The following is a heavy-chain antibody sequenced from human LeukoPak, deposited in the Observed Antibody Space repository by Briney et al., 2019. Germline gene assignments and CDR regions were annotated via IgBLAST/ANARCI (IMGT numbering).Heavy chain of an antibody. CDR1: GGSFSGYY. CDR2: INHSGST. V-gene: IGHV4-34*01. J-gene: IGHJ4*02. CDR3: ARGGLLRPHLGY. Sequence: PSDTLSLTCAVYGGSFSGYYWSWIRQPPGKGLEGIGEINHSGSTNYNPSLKSRVTISVDTSKNQFSLKLSSVTAADTAVYYCARGGLLRPHLGYWGQGTLVTVSS. D-gene: IGHD2-15*01.